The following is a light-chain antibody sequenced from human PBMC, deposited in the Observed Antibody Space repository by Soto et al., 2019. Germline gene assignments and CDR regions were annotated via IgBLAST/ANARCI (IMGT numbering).Light chain of an antibody. V-gene: IGLV4-69*01. CDR1: RGHSNYA. CDR2: LNSDGSH. Sequence: QLVLTQSPSASASLGASVKLTCTLSRGHSNYAIAWHQQQSEKGPRYLMKLNSDGSHSKGDGIPDRFSGSSSGAERYLTIPSLQSEDEADYYCQTWGSGIVVFGGGT. J-gene: IGLJ2*01. CDR3: QTWGSGIVV.